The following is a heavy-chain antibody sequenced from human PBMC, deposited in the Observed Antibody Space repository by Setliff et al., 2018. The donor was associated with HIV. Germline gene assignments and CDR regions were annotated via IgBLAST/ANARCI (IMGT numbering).Heavy chain of an antibody. D-gene: IGHD2-2*01. J-gene: IGHJ6*02. CDR3: ARDHCSSSGCYEYSYYGMDV. V-gene: IGHV1-46*01. CDR2: INPSGGST. CDR1: GYTFTSYY. Sequence: ASVKVSCKASGYTFTSYYMRWVRQAPGQGLEWMGIINPSGGSTSYAQKFQGRVTMTRDTSTSTVYMEVSRLRSDDTAVYYCARDHCSSSGCYEYSYYGMDVWGQGTTVTVSS.